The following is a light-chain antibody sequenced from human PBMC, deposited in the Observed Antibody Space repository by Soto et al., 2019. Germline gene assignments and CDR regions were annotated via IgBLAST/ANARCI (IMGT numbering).Light chain of an antibody. J-gene: IGLJ3*02. CDR2: DAS. CDR1: SSDVGRYNY. Sequence: QSALTQPASVSGSPGQSITISCTGTSSDVGRYNYVSWYQQHPGKAPKLMIYDASIRPSGVSDRFSGSKSGNTASLTISGLQAEDEADYYCSSYTSSSTVVFGGGTKVTVL. V-gene: IGLV2-14*03. CDR3: SSYTSSSTVV.